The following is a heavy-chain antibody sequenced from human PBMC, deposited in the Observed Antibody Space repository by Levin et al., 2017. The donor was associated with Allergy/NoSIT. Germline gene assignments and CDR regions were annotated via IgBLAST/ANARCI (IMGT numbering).Heavy chain of an antibody. CDR3: ARDPGMYSSSWYTSYGMDV. Sequence: ASVKVSCKASGYTFTSYYMHWVRQAPGQGLEWMGIINPSGGSTSYAQKFQGRVTMTRDTSTSTVYMELSSLRSEDTAVYYCARDPGMYSSSWYTSYGMDVWGQGTTVTVSS. J-gene: IGHJ6*02. V-gene: IGHV1-46*01. CDR1: GYTFTSYY. D-gene: IGHD6-13*01. CDR2: INPSGGST.